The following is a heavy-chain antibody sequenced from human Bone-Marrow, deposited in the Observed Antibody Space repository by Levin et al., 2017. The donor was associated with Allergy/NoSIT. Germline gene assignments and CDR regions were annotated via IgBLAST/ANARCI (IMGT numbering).Heavy chain of an antibody. J-gene: IGHJ4*02. CDR1: GFIFSNHS. D-gene: IGHD3-16*02. CDR3: ARMDVNRSTSGYYFDY. CDR2: ISSSSRYI. V-gene: IGHV3-21*06. Sequence: GESLKISCSASGFIFSNHSINWVRQAPGKGLEWVSSISSSSRYIHYADSVRGRVTISRDDAKTTLYLQLDRLRDEDTAIYYCARMDVNRSTSGYYFDYWGRGTLVTVSS.